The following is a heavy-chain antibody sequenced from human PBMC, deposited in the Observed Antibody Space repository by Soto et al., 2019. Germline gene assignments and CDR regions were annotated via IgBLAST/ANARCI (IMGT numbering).Heavy chain of an antibody. CDR1: GFTFSSYA. CDR3: AKDRQGSYFDY. J-gene: IGHJ4*02. V-gene: IGHV3-23*01. D-gene: IGHD1-26*01. Sequence: PGWSLRLSCAASGFTFSSYAMNWVRQAPGKGLEWVSTISGSGVSTYYADSVKGRFTISRDNSKNTLYLQMNSLRAEDTAVYYCAKDRQGSYFDYWGQGTLVTVSS. CDR2: ISGSGVST.